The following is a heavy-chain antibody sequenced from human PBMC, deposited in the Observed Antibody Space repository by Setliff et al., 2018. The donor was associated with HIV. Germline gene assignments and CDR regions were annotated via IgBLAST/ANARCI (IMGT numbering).Heavy chain of an antibody. CDR1: GYTFTNNV. CDR2: IHAGSGDT. Sequence: ASVKVSCKASGYTFTNNVIHWVRQAPGERLEWMGWIHAGSGDTQYSQKFQGRVTITRDTSASTVYMELSSLRSEDTAMYYCARDHPGIAYWGQGTMVTVLL. V-gene: IGHV1-3*01. J-gene: IGHJ4*02. CDR3: ARDHPGIAY.